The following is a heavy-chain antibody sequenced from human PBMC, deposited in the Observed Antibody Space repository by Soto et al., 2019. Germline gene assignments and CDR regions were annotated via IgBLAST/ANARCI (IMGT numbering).Heavy chain of an antibody. Sequence: PETLSLTCAVSGGSISSYYWSWIRQPPGKGLEWIGYIYNGGSTYYRPSLESRMHMSLDATRNHYSLRLTSVTAADTAVYFCARAPVGLDTISYVDYWGQGKLVT. D-gene: IGHD3-3*01. CDR3: ARAPVGLDTISYVDY. V-gene: IGHV4-59*04. J-gene: IGHJ4*02. CDR1: GGSISSYY. CDR2: IYNGGST.